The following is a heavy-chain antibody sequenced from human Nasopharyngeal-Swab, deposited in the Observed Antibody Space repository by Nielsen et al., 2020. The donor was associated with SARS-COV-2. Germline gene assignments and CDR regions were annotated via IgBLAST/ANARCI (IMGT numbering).Heavy chain of an antibody. J-gene: IGHJ4*02. CDR1: GYTFTTYD. D-gene: IGHD3-22*01. Sequence: ASVKVSCKASGYTFTTYDITWVRQAPEQGLEWMGWSSPTNGNTNYALNFQGRVTMTADTSTNTAYMELSSLRSEDTAVYYCATPGVYDSSGYYRLDYWGQGTLVTVSS. CDR3: ATPGVYDSSGYYRLDY. CDR2: SSPTNGNT. V-gene: IGHV1-18*04.